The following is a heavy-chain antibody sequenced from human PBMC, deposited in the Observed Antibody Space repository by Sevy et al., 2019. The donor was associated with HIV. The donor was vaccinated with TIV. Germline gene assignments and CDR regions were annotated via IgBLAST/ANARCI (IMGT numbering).Heavy chain of an antibody. Sequence: SETLSLTCTVSGGSITSLYWNWIRQPPGKGLEWIANIYYNGHINYNPSLKSRVTLSLDTSKNQFALRLSSVTTADTAMYYCAGENAWGRGYSWGQGTLVTVSS. V-gene: IGHV4-59*08. D-gene: IGHD1-26*01. CDR3: AGENAWGRGYS. CDR2: IYYNGHI. CDR1: GGSITSLY. J-gene: IGHJ4*02.